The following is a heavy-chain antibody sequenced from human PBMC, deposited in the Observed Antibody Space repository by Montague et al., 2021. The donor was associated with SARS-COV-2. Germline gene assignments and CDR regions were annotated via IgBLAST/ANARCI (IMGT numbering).Heavy chain of an antibody. D-gene: IGHD5-18*01. V-gene: IGHV4-59*02. Sequence: SETLSLTCTVSGASVSSSDWGWIRQSPGKGLEWIGYFYSVGSSDYNPSLKSRVTISRDTSKNQCSLKVRSVTAADTAIYYCARETMTANAFDIWGQGTMVTVSS. CDR3: ARETMTANAFDI. CDR1: GASVSSSD. J-gene: IGHJ3*02. CDR2: FYSVGSS.